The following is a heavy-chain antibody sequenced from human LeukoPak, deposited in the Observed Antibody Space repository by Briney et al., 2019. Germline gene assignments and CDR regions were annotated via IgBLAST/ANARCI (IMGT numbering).Heavy chain of an antibody. V-gene: IGHV4-39*01. Sequence: SETLSLTCTVSGGSISSSSYYWGWIRQPPGKGLEWIGSIYYSGSTYYNPSLKSRVTISVDTSKNQFSLKLSSVTAVDTAVYYCARHLAPAYCGGDCPDIWFDPWGQGTLVTVSS. D-gene: IGHD2-21*02. J-gene: IGHJ5*02. CDR1: GGSISSSSYY. CDR3: ARHLAPAYCGGDCPDIWFDP. CDR2: IYYSGST.